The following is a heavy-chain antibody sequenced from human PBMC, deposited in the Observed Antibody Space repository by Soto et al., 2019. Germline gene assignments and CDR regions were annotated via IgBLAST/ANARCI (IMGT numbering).Heavy chain of an antibody. CDR1: GNTLSSYA. V-gene: IGHV1-69*11. J-gene: IGHJ4*02. CDR3: ASVYQPILPFDF. CDR2: IIPILRTT. D-gene: IGHD6-13*01. Sequence: SVKVSCKASGNTLSSYAFTWLRQAPGKGFELMGTIIPILRTTEYEQKFQGRVTITADESTTTVYMELSGLTSGDTGIYFCASVYQPILPFDFWGQGTLVTVSS.